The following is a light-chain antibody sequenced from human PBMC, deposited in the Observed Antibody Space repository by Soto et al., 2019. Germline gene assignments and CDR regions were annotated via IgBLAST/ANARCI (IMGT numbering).Light chain of an antibody. CDR2: AAS. Sequence: IQMTQSPSSLSASVGDRVTITCRASQSISSYLNWYQQKPGKAPKLLIYAASSLQSGVPSRFSGSGSGTDSTLTISSLQPEDSETYYCQQSYSTPPTFGQGTKVDIK. J-gene: IGKJ1*01. CDR1: QSISSY. V-gene: IGKV1-39*01. CDR3: QQSYSTPPT.